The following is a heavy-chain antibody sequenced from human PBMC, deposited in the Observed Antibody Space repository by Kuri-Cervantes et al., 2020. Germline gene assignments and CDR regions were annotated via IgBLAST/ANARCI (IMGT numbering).Heavy chain of an antibody. D-gene: IGHD3-3*01. V-gene: IGHV3-23*01. CDR2: ISGSGGST. J-gene: IGHJ4*02. CDR1: GFTFSSYA. Sequence: SCKASGFTFSSYAMSWVRQAPGKGLEWVSAISGSGGSTYYADSVKGRFTISRDNSKNTLYLQMNSLRAEDTAVYYCAKDTIFGVVPYFDYWGQGTLVTVSS. CDR3: AKDTIFGVVPYFDY.